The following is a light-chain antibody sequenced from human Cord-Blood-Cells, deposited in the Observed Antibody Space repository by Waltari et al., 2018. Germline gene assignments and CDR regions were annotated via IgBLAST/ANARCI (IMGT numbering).Light chain of an antibody. CDR2: AAS. V-gene: IGKV1-39*01. CDR3: QQSYSTPWT. Sequence: DIQMTQSPSSLSASVGDRVTITCPASQSISSYLNWYQQKPGKAPKRLIYAASSLQSGVPSRFSGSGSGTDFTLTISSLQPEDFATYDCQQSYSTPWTFGQGTKVEIK. CDR1: QSISSY. J-gene: IGKJ1*01.